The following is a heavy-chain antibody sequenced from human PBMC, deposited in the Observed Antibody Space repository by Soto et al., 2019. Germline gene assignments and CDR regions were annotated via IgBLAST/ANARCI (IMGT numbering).Heavy chain of an antibody. Sequence: SETLSLTCTVSGGSISSSSYYWGWIRQPPGKGLEWIGSIYYSGSTYHNPSLKSRVTISVDTSKNQFSLKLSSVTAADTAVYYCASRSMVRGVIIFDYWGQGTLVTVSS. CDR3: ASRSMVRGVIIFDY. J-gene: IGHJ4*02. V-gene: IGHV4-39*01. CDR1: GGSISSSSYY. CDR2: IYYSGST. D-gene: IGHD3-10*01.